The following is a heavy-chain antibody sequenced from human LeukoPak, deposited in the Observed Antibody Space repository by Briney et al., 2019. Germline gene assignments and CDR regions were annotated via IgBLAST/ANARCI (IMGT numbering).Heavy chain of an antibody. J-gene: IGHJ4*02. D-gene: IGHD5-18*01. Sequence: SVKVSCKASGGTFSSYSISWVRQAPGQGLEWMGGIIPIFDTADYAQKFQGRVTITADESTSTAYMELSSLRSEDTAMYYCARENGYRRGFDYWGRGTLVTVSS. CDR1: GGTFSSYS. V-gene: IGHV1-69*13. CDR3: ARENGYRRGFDY. CDR2: IIPIFDTA.